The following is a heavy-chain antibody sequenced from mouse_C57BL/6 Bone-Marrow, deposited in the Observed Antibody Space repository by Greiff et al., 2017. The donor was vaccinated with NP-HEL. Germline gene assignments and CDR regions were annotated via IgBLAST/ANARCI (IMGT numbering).Heavy chain of an antibody. D-gene: IGHD1-1*01. CDR3: ASGGIYYYGSSPLGD. V-gene: IGHV1-81*01. CDR2: IYPRSGNT. CDR1: GYTFTSSG. Sequence: QVQLQQSGAELARPGASVKLSCKASGYTFTSSGISWVKQRTGQGLEWIGEIYPRSGNTYYNEKFKGKATLTADKSSSTAYMELRSLTSEDSAVYFCASGGIYYYGSSPLGDWGQGTTLTVSS. J-gene: IGHJ2*01.